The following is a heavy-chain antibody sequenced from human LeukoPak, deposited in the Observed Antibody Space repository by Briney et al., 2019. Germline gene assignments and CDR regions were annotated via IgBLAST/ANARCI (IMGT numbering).Heavy chain of an antibody. CDR2: ISGSGGST. CDR3: AKGSGRQQQRAYLDY. D-gene: IGHD6-13*01. J-gene: IGHJ4*02. Sequence: GGSLRLSCAASGFTFSSYAMSWVRQAPGKGLEWVSAISGSGGSTYYADSVKGRFTISRDNSRNTLFLQMNSLRTEDTAVYYCAKGSGRQQQRAYLDYWGQGTLVTVSS. V-gene: IGHV3-23*01. CDR1: GFTFSSYA.